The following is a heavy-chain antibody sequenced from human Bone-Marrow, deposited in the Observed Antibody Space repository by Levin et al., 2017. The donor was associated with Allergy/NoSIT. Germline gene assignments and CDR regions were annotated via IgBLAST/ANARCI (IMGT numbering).Heavy chain of an antibody. J-gene: IGHJ4*02. CDR2: ISYDGSNE. CDR3: AKDFGGVSPLDF. Sequence: GESLKISCAASGFNFMSYGIHWVRQAPGKGLEWVASISYDGSNEYYGDSVKGRSTVSRDNSKNTVHLQINSLRVDDTAVYYCAKDFGGVSPLDFWGQGTLVTVSS. CDR1: GFNFMSYG. D-gene: IGHD2-8*02. V-gene: IGHV3-30*18.